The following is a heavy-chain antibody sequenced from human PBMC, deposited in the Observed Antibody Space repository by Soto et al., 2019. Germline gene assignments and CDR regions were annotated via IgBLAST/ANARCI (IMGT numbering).Heavy chain of an antibody. Sequence: QVQLVESGGGVVQPGRSLRLSCTASGFTFGSYGIHWVRQAPGKGLEWLTVISYDGGNTYYADSVKGRFTISRDNSKNTLYRQRNSLRVEDTAMYYCGKDFGGIAVPGFGSLGVDHWGQGALVTVSS. D-gene: IGHD6-19*01. V-gene: IGHV3-30*18. J-gene: IGHJ4*02. CDR1: GFTFGSYG. CDR3: GKDFGGIAVPGFGSLGVDH. CDR2: ISYDGGNT.